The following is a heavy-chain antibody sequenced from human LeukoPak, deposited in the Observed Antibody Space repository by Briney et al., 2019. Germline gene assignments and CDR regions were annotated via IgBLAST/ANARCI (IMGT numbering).Heavy chain of an antibody. Sequence: GGSLRLSCAASGFTFSSYAMTWVRQAPGKGLEWVSTISISGRDTYCADSVKGRFTISRDNSQNTLFLQMNSLRAEDTAVYYCAKVAAAAGLDFWGQGTLVTVSS. CDR3: AKVAAAAGLDF. V-gene: IGHV3-23*01. J-gene: IGHJ4*02. CDR2: ISISGRDT. CDR1: GFTFSSYA. D-gene: IGHD6-13*01.